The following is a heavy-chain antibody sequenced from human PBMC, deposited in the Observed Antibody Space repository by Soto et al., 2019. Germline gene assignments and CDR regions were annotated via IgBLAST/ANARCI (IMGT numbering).Heavy chain of an antibody. CDR1: GGTFSSYT. Sequence: QVQLVQSGAEVKKPGSSVKVSCKASGGTFSSYTISWVRQAPGQGLEWMGRIIPILGIANYAQKFQGRVTITADKSTSPAYMELSSLRSEDTAVDYCARGSTGWELGIWGQGTMVTVSS. CDR3: ARGSTGWELGI. D-gene: IGHD1-26*01. V-gene: IGHV1-69*02. CDR2: IIPILGIA. J-gene: IGHJ3*02.